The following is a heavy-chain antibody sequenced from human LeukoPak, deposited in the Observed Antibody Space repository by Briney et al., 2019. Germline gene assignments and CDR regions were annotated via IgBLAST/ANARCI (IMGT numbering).Heavy chain of an antibody. V-gene: IGHV1-69*04. CDR3: ARSPSYGSGSNYPRGAFDI. J-gene: IGHJ3*02. CDR2: MIPILDIA. Sequence: ASVKVSCKASGGTFSNYAISWVRQAPGQGLEWIGRMIPILDIANYAQKFQGRVTITADKSTITPYMELSSLRSEDTAVYYCARSPSYGSGSNYPRGAFDIWGQGTMVTVSS. CDR1: GGTFSNYA. D-gene: IGHD3-10*01.